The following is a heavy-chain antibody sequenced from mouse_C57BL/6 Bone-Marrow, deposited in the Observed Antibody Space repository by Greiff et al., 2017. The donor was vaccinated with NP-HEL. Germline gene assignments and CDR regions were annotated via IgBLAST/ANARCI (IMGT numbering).Heavy chain of an antibody. CDR2: IDPETGGT. V-gene: IGHV1-15*01. CDR3: TRFTTVVANYYAMDY. D-gene: IGHD1-1*01. CDR1: GYTFTDYE. Sequence: QVQLKESGAELVRPGASVTLSCKASGYTFTDYEMHWVKQTPVHGLEWIGAIDPETGGTAYNQKFKGKAILTADKSSSTAYMELLSLTSEDSAVYYCTRFTTVVANYYAMDYWGQGTSVTVSS. J-gene: IGHJ4*01.